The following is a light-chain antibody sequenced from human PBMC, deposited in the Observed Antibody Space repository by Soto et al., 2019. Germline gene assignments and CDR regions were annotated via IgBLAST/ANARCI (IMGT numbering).Light chain of an antibody. J-gene: IGLJ2*01. CDR1: SSNIGAGYD. V-gene: IGLV1-40*01. Sequence: QSVLTQPPSVSGAPGQTITISCTGSSSNIGAGYDVHWYQQLPGRAPKLLIYGNNNRPSGVPDRFSGSKSSTSASLAITGLQADDEAVYYCQSYDSGLTGSVFGGGTKLTVL. CDR2: GNN. CDR3: QSYDSGLTGSV.